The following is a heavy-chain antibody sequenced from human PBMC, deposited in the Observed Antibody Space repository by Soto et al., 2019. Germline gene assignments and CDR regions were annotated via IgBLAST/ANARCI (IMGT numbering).Heavy chain of an antibody. D-gene: IGHD2-2*01. Sequence: PGGSLRLSCAASGFTFSSYSMNWVRQAPGKGLEWVSSISSSSSYIYYADSVKGRFTISRDNAKNSLYLQMNSLRAEDTAVYYCAREYCSSTSCRTYNWFDPWGQGTLVTVSS. J-gene: IGHJ5*02. V-gene: IGHV3-21*01. CDR3: AREYCSSTSCRTYNWFDP. CDR2: ISSSSSYI. CDR1: GFTFSSYS.